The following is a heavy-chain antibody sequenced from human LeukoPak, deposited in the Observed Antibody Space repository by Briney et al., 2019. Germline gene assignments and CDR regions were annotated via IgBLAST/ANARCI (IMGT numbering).Heavy chain of an antibody. CDR2: IIPIFGTT. Sequence: SVKVSCKASGGTFSSYAISWVRQAPGQGLEWMGRIIPIFGTTNYAQKFQGRVTITADKSTSTAYLELSSLRSEDTAVYYCARVLAGDILTGCHLAFGYWGQGTLVTVSS. D-gene: IGHD3-9*01. V-gene: IGHV1-69*06. CDR1: GGTFSSYA. CDR3: ARVLAGDILTGCHLAFGY. J-gene: IGHJ4*02.